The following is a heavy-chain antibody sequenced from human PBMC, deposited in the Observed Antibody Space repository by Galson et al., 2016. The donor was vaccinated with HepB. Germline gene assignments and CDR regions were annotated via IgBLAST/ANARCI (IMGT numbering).Heavy chain of an antibody. CDR2: ISSGAYKT. Sequence: SLRLSCAASGFTFSPYAMSWVRQAPGQGLEWVSIISSGAYKTYYADSVKGRFTISRDDSKDSLYLQMNSLRPDDTAVYYCVRTVSVGARPGRHHDHWGQGTVFTVSS. CDR1: GFTFSPYA. J-gene: IGHJ4*02. D-gene: IGHD1-26*01. V-gene: IGHV3-23*01. CDR3: VRTVSVGARPGRHHDH.